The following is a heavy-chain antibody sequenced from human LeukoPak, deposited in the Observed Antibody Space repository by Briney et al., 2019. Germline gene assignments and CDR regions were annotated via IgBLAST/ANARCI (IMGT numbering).Heavy chain of an antibody. D-gene: IGHD3-3*01. CDR2: IYPGDSDT. J-gene: IGHJ4*02. Sequence: GESLKISCKGSGYSFTSYWIGWVRQMPGKGLEWVGIIYPGDSDTRYSPSFQGQVTISADKSISTAYLQWSSLKASDTAMYYCARRYYDFWSGYEFDYWGQGTLVTVSS. V-gene: IGHV5-51*01. CDR1: GYSFTSYW. CDR3: ARRYYDFWSGYEFDY.